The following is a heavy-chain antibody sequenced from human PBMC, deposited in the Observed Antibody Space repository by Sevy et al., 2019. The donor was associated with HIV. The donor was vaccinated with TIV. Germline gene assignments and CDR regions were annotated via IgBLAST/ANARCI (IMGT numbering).Heavy chain of an antibody. CDR3: AKDHDNNWFDP. Sequence: GGSLRLSCAASGFTFNIYAMTWVRQAPGKGLEWVSTISVSGGSTYYAHSVKGRFTISRDNSKNTLYLQMNSLRAEDTAVYYCAKDHDNNWFDPWGQGTLVTVSS. V-gene: IGHV3-23*01. D-gene: IGHD3-9*01. J-gene: IGHJ5*02. CDR1: GFTFNIYA. CDR2: ISVSGGST.